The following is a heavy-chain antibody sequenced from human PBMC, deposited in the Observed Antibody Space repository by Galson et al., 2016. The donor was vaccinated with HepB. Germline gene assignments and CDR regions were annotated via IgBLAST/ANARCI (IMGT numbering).Heavy chain of an antibody. CDR1: GYTFSNYW. J-gene: IGHJ5*02. D-gene: IGHD3-16*01. V-gene: IGHV5-51*01. Sequence: QSGAEVKKPGESLKISCKGSGYTFSNYWIGWVRQMPGKGLEWMGLIWPSESDTRYSPSFQGQVTISADTSTSTAYLQWSSLKASDSAMYYCARLGGPIRRFDPWGQGTLVTVSS. CDR2: IWPSESDT. CDR3: ARLGGPIRRFDP.